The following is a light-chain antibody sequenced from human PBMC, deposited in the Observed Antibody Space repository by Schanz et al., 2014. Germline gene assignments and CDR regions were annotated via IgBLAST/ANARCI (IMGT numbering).Light chain of an antibody. CDR1: QNINGW. J-gene: IGKJ1*01. Sequence: DIQMTQSPSTLSASVGDRITITCRASQNINGWLAWYQQKPGKAPKLLIYDASNLESGVPSRFSGSGSGSGTEFTLTISSLQPDDFATYYCQQYEHYSETFGQGTKVEIK. V-gene: IGKV1-5*01. CDR2: DAS. CDR3: QQYEHYSET.